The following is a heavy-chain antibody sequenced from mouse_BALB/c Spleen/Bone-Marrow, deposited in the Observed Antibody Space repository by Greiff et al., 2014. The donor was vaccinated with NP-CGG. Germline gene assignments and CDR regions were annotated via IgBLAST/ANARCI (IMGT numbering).Heavy chain of an antibody. D-gene: IGHD2-3*01. CDR3: ARWLLHYYAMDY. J-gene: IGHJ4*01. CDR1: GYSITSGYY. V-gene: IGHV3-6*02. Sequence: EVQLQQSGPGLVKPSQSLSLTCSVTGYSITSGYYWNWIRQFPGNKLEWMGYISYDGSNNYNPSLKNRISITRDTSKNQFFRKLNSVTTEDTATYYCARWLLHYYAMDYWGQGTSVTVSS. CDR2: ISYDGSN.